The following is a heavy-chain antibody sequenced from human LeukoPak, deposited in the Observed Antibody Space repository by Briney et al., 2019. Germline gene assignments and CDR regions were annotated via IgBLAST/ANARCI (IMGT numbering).Heavy chain of an antibody. CDR1: GFTFSSYA. Sequence: GGSLRLSCAASGFTFSSYAMSWVRQAPGKGLEWVSAISGSGGSTYYADSVKGRFTISRDNSKNTLYLQMNSLRAEDTAVYYCARGSSSSRRAFDIWGQGTMVTVSS. CDR2: ISGSGGST. J-gene: IGHJ3*02. V-gene: IGHV3-23*01. CDR3: ARGSSSSRRAFDI. D-gene: IGHD6-13*01.